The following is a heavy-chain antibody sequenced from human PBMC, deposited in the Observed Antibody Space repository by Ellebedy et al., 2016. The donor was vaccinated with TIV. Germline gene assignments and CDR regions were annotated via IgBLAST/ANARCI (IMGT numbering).Heavy chain of an antibody. D-gene: IGHD6-19*01. J-gene: IGHJ4*02. V-gene: IGHV1-69*13. CDR1: GGTFSSYA. CDR2: IIPIFGTA. Sequence: SVKVSCXASGGTFSSYAISWVRQAPGQGLEWMGGIIPIFGTANYAQKFQGRVTITADESTSTAYMELSSLRSEDTAVYYCARLYSSGSNFDYWGQGTLVTVSS. CDR3: ARLYSSGSNFDY.